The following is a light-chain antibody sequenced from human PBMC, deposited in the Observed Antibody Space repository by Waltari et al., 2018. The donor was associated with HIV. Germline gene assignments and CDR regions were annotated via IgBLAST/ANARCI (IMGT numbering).Light chain of an antibody. J-gene: IGLJ1*01. V-gene: IGLV2-14*03. CDR2: DVS. CDR3: SSYTSSSTLNYV. Sequence: QSALTQPASVSGSPGQSITISCTGTSSDVGGYNYVSWYQQHPGKAPKLMIYDVSNRPWCGANRSAGSKSGNTASLTISGLQAEDEADYYCSSYTSSSTLNYVFGTGTKVTVL. CDR1: SSDVGGYNY.